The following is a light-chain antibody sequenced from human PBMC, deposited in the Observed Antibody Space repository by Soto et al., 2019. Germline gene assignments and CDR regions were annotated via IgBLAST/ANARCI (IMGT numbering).Light chain of an antibody. CDR3: QQYNNWPWT. V-gene: IGKV3-15*01. CDR1: QSVNSR. CDR2: GAS. Sequence: EIVLTQSPGTLSLSPGERATLSCRASQSVNSRLAWYQHKPGQAPRLLISGASTRATGIPARFSGSGSATEFTLTISSLQPEDFAVYSCQQYNNWPWTFGQGTKVDIK. J-gene: IGKJ1*01.